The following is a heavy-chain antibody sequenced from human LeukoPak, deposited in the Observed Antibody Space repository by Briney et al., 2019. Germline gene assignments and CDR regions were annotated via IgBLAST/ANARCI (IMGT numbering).Heavy chain of an antibody. D-gene: IGHD6-19*01. CDR1: GFTFSTYG. Sequence: GGSLRLSCAASGFTFSTYGMHWVRQAPGKGLEWVALIVYDGSDEHYADSVRGRFTISRDNSKNTLNLQMNSLRAEDTAVYYCAKDSESSGWYVTEYFQHWGQGTLVTVSS. V-gene: IGHV3-30*02. J-gene: IGHJ1*01. CDR2: IVYDGSDE. CDR3: AKDSESSGWYVTEYFQH.